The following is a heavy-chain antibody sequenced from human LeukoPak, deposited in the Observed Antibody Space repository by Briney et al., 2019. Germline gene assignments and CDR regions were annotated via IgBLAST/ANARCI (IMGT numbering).Heavy chain of an antibody. V-gene: IGHV3-21*01. D-gene: IGHD5-18*01. J-gene: IGHJ6*02. Sequence: GGSLRLSCAASEFTFSSYNMNWVRQAPGKGLEWVSSISRSSSYLYYAVSVKGRFTISRDNAKNSLYLQMNSLRDEDTAVYYCARGGYNPQYYYYAMDVWGQGTTVTVSS. CDR2: ISRSSSYL. CDR1: EFTFSSYN. CDR3: ARGGYNPQYYYYAMDV.